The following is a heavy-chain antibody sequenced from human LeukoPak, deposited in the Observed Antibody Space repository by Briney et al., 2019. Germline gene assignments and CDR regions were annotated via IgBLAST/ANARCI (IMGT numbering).Heavy chain of an antibody. Sequence: GGSLRLSCAASGFTFSDYYMSWIRQAPGKGLEWVSYISSSGSTIYYADSVKGRFTISRDNAKNSLYLQMNSLRAEDTAVYYCARDHPGIQLWLGVWFDPWGQGTLVTASS. CDR1: GFTFSDYY. CDR3: ARDHPGIQLWLGVWFDP. CDR2: ISSSGSTI. J-gene: IGHJ5*02. D-gene: IGHD5-18*01. V-gene: IGHV3-11*01.